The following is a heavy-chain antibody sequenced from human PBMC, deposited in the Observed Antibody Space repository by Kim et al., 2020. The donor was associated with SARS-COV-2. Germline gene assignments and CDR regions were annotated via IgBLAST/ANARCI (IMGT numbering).Heavy chain of an antibody. CDR1: GGSISSGGYY. CDR2: TYYSGST. J-gene: IGHJ3*02. CDR3: ARARKQQGVTDAFVI. V-gene: IGHV4-31*03. D-gene: IGHD6-13*01. Sequence: SETLSLTCTVSGGSISSGGYYWSWIRQHPGKGLEWIGYTYYSGSTYYNSSLKSRVTISVDTSKNQFSLKLSSVTAAHTAAYYCARARKQQGVTDAFVIWG.